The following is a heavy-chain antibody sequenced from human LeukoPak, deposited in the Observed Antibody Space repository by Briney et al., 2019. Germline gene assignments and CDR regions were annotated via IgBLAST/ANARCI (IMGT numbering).Heavy chain of an antibody. J-gene: IGHJ4*02. Sequence: GGSLRLSCAASGFTFSSYSVNWVGQAPGKGVEGVSSISSSSSYIYYADSVKGRFTISRDNAKNSLYLQMNSLRAEDTAVYYCASEDYDSSGVLDYWGQGTLVTVSS. CDR1: GFTFSSYS. CDR2: ISSSSSYI. CDR3: ASEDYDSSGVLDY. V-gene: IGHV3-21*01. D-gene: IGHD3-22*01.